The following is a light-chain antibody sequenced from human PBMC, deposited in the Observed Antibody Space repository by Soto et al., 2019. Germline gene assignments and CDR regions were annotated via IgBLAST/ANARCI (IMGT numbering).Light chain of an antibody. CDR1: QSVLFSSNNKAY. Sequence: DSVMTQSPDSLAVSLGERATINCKSSQSVLFSSNNKAYLAWYQQKPGQPPKLLIYWASTRESGVPDRFSGSGSGTDFTLTISSLQAEDVAVYYCQQYYSVPPTFGQGTKVEIK. CDR2: WAS. CDR3: QQYYSVPPT. V-gene: IGKV4-1*01. J-gene: IGKJ1*01.